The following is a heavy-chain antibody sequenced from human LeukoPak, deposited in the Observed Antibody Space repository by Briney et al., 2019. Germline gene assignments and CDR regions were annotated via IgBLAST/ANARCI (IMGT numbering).Heavy chain of an antibody. J-gene: IGHJ4*02. D-gene: IGHD3-3*01. CDR2: IYHSGST. CDR1: GYSISSGYY. CDR3: ASLPSYDFWSGTTYYFDY. V-gene: IGHV4-38-2*02. Sequence: SETLSLTCTVSGYSISSGYYWGWIRQPPGKGLEWIGSIYHSGSTYYNPSLKSRVTISVDTSKNQFSLKLSSVTAADTAVYYCASLPSYDFWSGTTYYFDYWGQGTLVTVSS.